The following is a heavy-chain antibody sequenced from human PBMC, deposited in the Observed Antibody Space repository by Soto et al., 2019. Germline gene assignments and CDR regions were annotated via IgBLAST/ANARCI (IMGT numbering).Heavy chain of an antibody. J-gene: IGHJ4*02. CDR2: IWYDGSNK. Sequence: QVQLVESGGGVVQPGRSLRLSCAASGFTFSSYGMHWVRQAPGKGLEWVAVIWYDGSNKYYAESVKGRFTISRDNSKNTLYLQMNSLRAEDTAVYYCARDSGYGSGSYYKNWGQGTLVTVSS. D-gene: IGHD3-10*01. V-gene: IGHV3-33*01. CDR1: GFTFSSYG. CDR3: ARDSGYGSGSYYKN.